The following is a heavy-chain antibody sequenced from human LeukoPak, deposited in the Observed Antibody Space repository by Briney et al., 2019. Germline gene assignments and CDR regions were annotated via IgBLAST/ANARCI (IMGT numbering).Heavy chain of an antibody. D-gene: IGHD3-10*01. CDR3: VLGSPLDY. CDR1: GFTFSSYG. J-gene: IGHJ4*02. Sequence: GGSLRLSCAASGFTFSSYGMNWVRQAPGKGLEWVSYISSSSRSIYYADSVKGRFTISRDNANNSLSLQMNSLRDEDTAVYYCVLGSPLDYWGQGTLVTVSS. V-gene: IGHV3-48*02. CDR2: ISSSSRSI.